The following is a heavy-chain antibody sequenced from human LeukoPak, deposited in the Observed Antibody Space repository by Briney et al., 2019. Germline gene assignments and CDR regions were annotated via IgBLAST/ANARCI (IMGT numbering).Heavy chain of an antibody. Sequence: ASVKVSCKASGYTFTGYYMHWVRQAPGQGLEWMGWINPNSGGTNYAQKFQGRVTMTRDTSISTAYMELRRLRSDDTAVCYCARGGGTSCLLGYCSGGSRYWGQGTLVTVSS. D-gene: IGHD2-15*01. J-gene: IGHJ4*02. CDR1: GYTFTGYY. V-gene: IGHV1-2*02. CDR2: INPNSGGT. CDR3: ARGGGTSCLLGYCSGGSRY.